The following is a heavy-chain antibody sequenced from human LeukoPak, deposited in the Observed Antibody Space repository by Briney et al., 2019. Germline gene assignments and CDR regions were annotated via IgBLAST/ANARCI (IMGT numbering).Heavy chain of an antibody. V-gene: IGHV4-61*05. D-gene: IGHD2-15*01. CDR2: IYYSGCT. Sequence: SETLSLTCSVSGGSISKSNHYWGWIRQPPGKGLEWIGYIYYSGCTNYNPSLKSRVTISVDTSKNQFSLKLSSVTAADTAVYFCVRHVAGTCSGGTCYRFYVWGQGTTVTVSS. CDR3: VRHVAGTCSGGTCYRFYV. CDR1: GGSISKSNHY. J-gene: IGHJ6*02.